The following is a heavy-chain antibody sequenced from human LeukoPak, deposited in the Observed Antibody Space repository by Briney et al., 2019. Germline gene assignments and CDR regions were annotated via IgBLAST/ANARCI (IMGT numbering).Heavy chain of an antibody. Sequence: ASVKVSCKASGYTFTSYDINWARQATGQGLEWMGWMNPNSGNTGYAQKFQGRVTMTRNTSISTAYMELSSLRSEDTAVYYCARGATPYDFWSGYYTLWDYYYGMDVWGQGTTVTVSS. CDR1: GYTFTSYD. CDR3: ARGATPYDFWSGYYTLWDYYYGMDV. V-gene: IGHV1-8*01. D-gene: IGHD3-3*01. CDR2: MNPNSGNT. J-gene: IGHJ6*02.